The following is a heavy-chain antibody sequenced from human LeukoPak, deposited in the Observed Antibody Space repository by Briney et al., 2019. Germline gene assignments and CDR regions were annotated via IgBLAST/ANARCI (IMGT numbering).Heavy chain of an antibody. CDR1: GGSFSGYY. V-gene: IGHV4-34*01. CDR2: INHSGST. CDR3: ARRTYYYDSSGYTSYWYFDL. J-gene: IGHJ2*01. D-gene: IGHD3-22*01. Sequence: PSETLSLTCAVYGGSFSGYYWSWIRQPPGKGLDWIGEINHSGSTNYNPSLKSRVTISVDTSKNQFSLKLSSVTAADTAVYYCARRTYYYDSSGYTSYWYFDLWGRGTLVTVSS.